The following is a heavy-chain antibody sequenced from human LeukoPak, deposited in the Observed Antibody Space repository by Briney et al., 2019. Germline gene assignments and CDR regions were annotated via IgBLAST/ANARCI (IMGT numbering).Heavy chain of an antibody. CDR3: ARTQLWLSLDY. CDR2: IKKDGSQK. CDR1: GFTFSGFW. J-gene: IGHJ4*02. V-gene: IGHV3-7*03. Sequence: PGGSLRLSCAVSGFTFSGFWMSWSRQAPGKGLEWVANIKKDGSQKYYVDSVKGRFTISRDNAKNSLYLQMSSLRAEDTAVYYCARTQLWLSLDYWGQGTLVTVSS. D-gene: IGHD5-18*01.